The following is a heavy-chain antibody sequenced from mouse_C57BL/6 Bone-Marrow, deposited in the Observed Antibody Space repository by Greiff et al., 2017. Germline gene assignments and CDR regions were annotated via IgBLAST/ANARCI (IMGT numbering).Heavy chain of an antibody. CDR3: ARNFYYGYDGYFDF. CDR2: IDPCDSYT. V-gene: IGHV1-69*01. D-gene: IGHD2-2*01. J-gene: IGHJ1*03. CDR1: GYTFTSYW. Sequence: QVQLQQPGAELVMPGASVKLSCKASGYTFTSYWMHWVKQRPGQGLEWIGEIDPCDSYTNYNQKFKGKSTLTVDKSSSTAYMHLSSLTSEDSAVYYCARNFYYGYDGYFDFWGTGTTVTVSS.